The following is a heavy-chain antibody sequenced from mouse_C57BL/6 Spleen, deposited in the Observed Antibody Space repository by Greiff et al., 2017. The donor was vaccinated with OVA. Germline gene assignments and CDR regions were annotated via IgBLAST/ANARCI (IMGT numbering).Heavy chain of an antibody. Sequence: DVMLVESGEGLVKPEGSLKLSCAASGFTFSSYAMSWVRQTPEKRLEWVAYISSGGDNIYYADTVQGRFTISRDNARNTLYLQMSSLKSEDTAMYYCTRDHYSKWYFDVWGTGTTVTVSS. V-gene: IGHV5-9-1*02. D-gene: IGHD2-5*01. J-gene: IGHJ1*03. CDR2: ISSGGDNI. CDR1: GFTFSSYA. CDR3: TRDHYSKWYFDV.